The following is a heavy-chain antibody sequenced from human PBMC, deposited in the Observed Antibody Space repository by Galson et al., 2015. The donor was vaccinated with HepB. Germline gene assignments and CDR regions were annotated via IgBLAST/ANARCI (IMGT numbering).Heavy chain of an antibody. D-gene: IGHD6-19*01. V-gene: IGHV3-33*08. CDR2: IWYDGSIK. CDR3: ARGRGSVWYWFDS. CDR1: GFAFSTFG. Sequence: SLRLSCAASGFAFSTFGMHWVRQAPGKGLEWVAVIWYDGSIKYYTDSVKGRFTISRDDSRNTLYLEMNNLRVDDTAVYYCARGRGSVWYWFDSWGRGTLVTVYS. J-gene: IGHJ5*01.